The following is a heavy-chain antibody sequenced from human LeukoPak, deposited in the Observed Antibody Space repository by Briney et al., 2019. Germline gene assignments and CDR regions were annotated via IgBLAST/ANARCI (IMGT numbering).Heavy chain of an antibody. D-gene: IGHD2-15*01. CDR3: ARHIVLRWPFDH. CDR1: GDSVSSETYF. CDR2: VYSAGT. J-gene: IGHJ4*02. Sequence: SETLSLTCTVSGDSVSSETYFWAWLRQPPGRGLEWIGTVYSAGTNYIPSLKSRLTMAVDPFKNQFSLRLASVTAEDTAVYYRARHIVLRWPFDHWGQGKLVTASS. V-gene: IGHV4-39*01.